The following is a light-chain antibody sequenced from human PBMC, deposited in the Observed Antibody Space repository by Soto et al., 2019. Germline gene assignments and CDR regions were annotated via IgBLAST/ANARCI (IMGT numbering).Light chain of an antibody. Sequence: DIQITQYPTTLSASVGDRVTITCRASQSISSWLAWYQQKPGKAPKLLIYKASSLESGVPSRFSGSGSGTEFTLTISSLQPDDFATYYCQQYNIYPWTFAQVSNVDFK. J-gene: IGKJ1*01. V-gene: IGKV1-5*03. CDR1: QSISSW. CDR3: QQYNIYPWT. CDR2: KAS.